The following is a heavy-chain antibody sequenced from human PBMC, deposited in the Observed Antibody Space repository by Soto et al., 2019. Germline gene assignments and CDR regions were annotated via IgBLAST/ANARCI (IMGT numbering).Heavy chain of an antibody. V-gene: IGHV3-30*18. J-gene: IGHJ4*02. D-gene: IGHD4-4*01. Sequence: PGGSLRLSCAASGFTFSSYGMHWVRQAPGKGLEWVAVISYDGSNKYYADSVKGRFTISRDNSKNTLYLQMNSLRAEDTAVYYCAKQFTVTAPYFDDWGQGTLVTVSS. CDR2: ISYDGSNK. CDR3: AKQFTVTAPYFDD. CDR1: GFTFSSYG.